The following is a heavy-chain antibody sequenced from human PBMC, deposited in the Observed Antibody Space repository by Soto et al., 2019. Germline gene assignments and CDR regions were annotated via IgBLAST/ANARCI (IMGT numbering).Heavy chain of an antibody. Sequence: TLSLTCTVSGGSISSGDYYWSWIRQPPGKGLEWIGYIYYSGSTYYNPSLKSRVTISVDTSKNQFSLKLSSVTAADTAVYYCARGGPSSGWYVVLGYFDYWGQGTLVTVSS. J-gene: IGHJ4*02. D-gene: IGHD6-19*01. CDR2: IYYSGST. V-gene: IGHV4-30-4*01. CDR3: ARGGPSSGWYVVLGYFDY. CDR1: GGSISSGDYY.